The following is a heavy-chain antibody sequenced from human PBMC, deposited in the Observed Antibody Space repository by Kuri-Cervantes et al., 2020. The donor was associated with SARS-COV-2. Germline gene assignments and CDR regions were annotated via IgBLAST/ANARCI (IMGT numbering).Heavy chain of an antibody. CDR1: GFTFSGHW. J-gene: IGHJ6*02. CDR2: ISYDGSNK. V-gene: IGHV3-30*18. CDR3: AKDGVRGVIGYYYYYGMDV. Sequence: GESLKISCAASGFTFSGHWIHWVRQAPGKGLEWVAVISYDGSNKYYADSVKGRFTISRDNSKNTLYLQMNSLRAEDTAVYYCAKDGVRGVIGYYYYYGMDVWGQGTTVTVSS. D-gene: IGHD3-10*01.